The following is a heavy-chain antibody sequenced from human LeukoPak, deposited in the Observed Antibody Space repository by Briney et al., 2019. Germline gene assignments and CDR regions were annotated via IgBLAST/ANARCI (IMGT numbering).Heavy chain of an antibody. CDR1: GGSMSSSSYY. CDR3: ARATETFSWFLQH. CDR2: IDYGGST. V-gene: IGHV4-39*07. Sequence: SETLSLTCTVSGGSMSSSSYYWGWIRQPPGKGLEWIGSIDYGGSTYYNSALKSRVTISVDTSKNQFSLKLNSVTAADTAVYYCARATETFSWFLQHWGQGTLVTVSS. J-gene: IGHJ1*01. D-gene: IGHD6-13*01.